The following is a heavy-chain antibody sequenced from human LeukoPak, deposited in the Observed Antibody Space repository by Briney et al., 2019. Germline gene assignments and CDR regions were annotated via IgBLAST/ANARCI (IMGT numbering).Heavy chain of an antibody. CDR1: GGSITSYY. Sequence: KPSETPSLTCTVSGGSITSYYWSWIRQPAGKGLEWIGRIYTSGSTNYNPSLESRVTMSRDTSKNQFSLKLSSVTAADTAVYYCARDLVGVGYFDYWGQGTLVTVSS. J-gene: IGHJ4*02. CDR2: IYTSGST. CDR3: ARDLVGVGYFDY. V-gene: IGHV4-4*07. D-gene: IGHD2-15*01.